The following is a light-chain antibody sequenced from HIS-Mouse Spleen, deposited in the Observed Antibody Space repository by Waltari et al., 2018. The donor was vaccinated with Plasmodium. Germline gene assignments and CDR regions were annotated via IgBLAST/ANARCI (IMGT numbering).Light chain of an antibody. CDR1: PDISNY. Sequence: IQMTQSQSSLSASVAERVTITCQASPDISNYLNWYQQKPGKGPKLLIYDASNLETGVPSRFSGSGSGTDFTFTISSLQPEDIATYYCQQYDNLLRFTFGPGTKVDIK. CDR2: DAS. V-gene: IGKV1-33*01. J-gene: IGKJ3*01. CDR3: QQYDNLLRFT.